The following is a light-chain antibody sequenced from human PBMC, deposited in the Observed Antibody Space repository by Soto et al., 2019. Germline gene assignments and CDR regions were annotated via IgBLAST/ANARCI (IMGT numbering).Light chain of an antibody. J-gene: IGLJ1*01. CDR1: SNDVGLYNY. CDR3: SSYTISTTYV. CDR2: DVT. V-gene: IGLV2-14*03. Sequence: QPVLTQPASVSGSPGQSITISCTGTSNDVGLYNYVSWYQQHPGKAPKLMIYDVTERPSGVSNRFSGSKSGNTASLTISGLQAEDEGDYYCSSYTISTTYVFGTGTKLTVL.